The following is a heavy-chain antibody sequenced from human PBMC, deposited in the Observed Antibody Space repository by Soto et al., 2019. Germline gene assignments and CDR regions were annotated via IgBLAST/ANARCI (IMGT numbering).Heavy chain of an antibody. CDR1: GFTFSSYA. Sequence: EVQLLESGGGLVQPGGSLRLSCAASGFTFSSYAMSWVRQAPGKGLEWVSAISGSGGSTYYADSVKGRFTISRDNSKNTLYLQMRSLRAEDTAVYYCEKGGRDYGDYDYWGQGTLVTVSS. CDR2: ISGSGGST. D-gene: IGHD4-17*01. CDR3: EKGGRDYGDYDY. V-gene: IGHV3-23*01. J-gene: IGHJ4*02.